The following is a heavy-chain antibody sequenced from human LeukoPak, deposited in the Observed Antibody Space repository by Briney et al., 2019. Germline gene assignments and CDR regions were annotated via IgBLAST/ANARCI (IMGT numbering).Heavy chain of an antibody. V-gene: IGHV4-34*01. J-gene: IGHJ4*02. CDR3: ARKLSTVTTRPIDY. Sequence: TSETLSLTCAVYGGSFSGYYWSWIRQPPGKGLEWIGEINHSGGTNYNPSLKSRVTISVDTSKNQFSLKLSSVTAADTAVYYCARKLSTVTTRPIDYWGQGTLVTVSS. CDR2: INHSGGT. D-gene: IGHD4-17*01. CDR1: GGSFSGYY.